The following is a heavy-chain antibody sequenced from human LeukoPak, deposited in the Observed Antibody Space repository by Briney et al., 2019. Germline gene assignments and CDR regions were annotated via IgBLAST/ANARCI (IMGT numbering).Heavy chain of an antibody. Sequence: ASVKVSCKASGYIFTSYVLHWVRQAPGQGLEWMGMIYPRDGSTSYAQRFQDRVTVTRDTSTSTVHMELSGLRSEDTAVYYCARDQEGFDYWGQGTLVTVSS. CDR3: ARDQEGFDY. CDR1: GYIFTSYV. CDR2: IYPRDGST. J-gene: IGHJ4*02. V-gene: IGHV1-46*01.